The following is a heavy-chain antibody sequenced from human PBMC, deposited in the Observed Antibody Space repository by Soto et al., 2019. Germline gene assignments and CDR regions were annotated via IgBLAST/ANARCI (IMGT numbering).Heavy chain of an antibody. Sequence: QVQLQESGPGLVKPSGTLSLTCAVSGGSISSSNWWSWVRQPPGKGLEWIGAIYHSGSTNYNPSLKRRVTISVDKSKNQFSLRLSAVTAADTAVYYGALDYMVRGVMRWFDPWGQGTLVTVSS. CDR1: GGSISSSNW. CDR2: IYHSGST. V-gene: IGHV4-4*02. D-gene: IGHD3-10*01. J-gene: IGHJ5*02. CDR3: ALDYMVRGVMRWFDP.